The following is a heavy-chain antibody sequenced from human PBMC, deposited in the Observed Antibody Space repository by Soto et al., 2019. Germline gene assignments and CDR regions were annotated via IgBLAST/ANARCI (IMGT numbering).Heavy chain of an antibody. Sequence: QVQLVQSGAEVKKPGSSVKVSCKASGGTFSDFTISWVRQAPGQGLEWMGRIIPVLGASNYARKFQDRVTITADKATRTAYMELSSLRSEDTAVYFCANRYANGTFDYFENWGQGTQVTVSS. V-gene: IGHV1-69*08. CDR1: GGTFSDFT. CDR2: IIPVLGAS. D-gene: IGHD1-1*01. J-gene: IGHJ4*02. CDR3: ANRYANGTFDYFEN.